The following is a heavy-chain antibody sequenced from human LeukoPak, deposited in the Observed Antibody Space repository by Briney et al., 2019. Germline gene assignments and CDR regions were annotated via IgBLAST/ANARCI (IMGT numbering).Heavy chain of an antibody. CDR2: ISYSGNT. Sequence: SETLSLTCTVSGGSMSSYYWSWIRQPPGEGLEWIGYISYSGNTNYNPSLKSRVAMSVDTSSNEYSLKLRSVPPADTAVYYCARAGPVPTSDGVPIADSWGQGTLVTVSS. V-gene: IGHV4-59*01. CDR1: GGSMSSYY. J-gene: IGHJ4*02. D-gene: IGHD4-17*01. CDR3: ARAGPVPTSDGVPIADS.